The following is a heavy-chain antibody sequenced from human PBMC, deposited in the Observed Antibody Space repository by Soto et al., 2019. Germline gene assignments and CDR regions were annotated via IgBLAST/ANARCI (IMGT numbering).Heavy chain of an antibody. D-gene: IGHD2-2*01. V-gene: IGHV1-69*02. Sequence: QVQLVQSGAEVKKPGSSVKVSCKASGGTFSSYTISWVRQAPGQGLEWMGRIIPILGIANYARKFQGRVTITADKSTSTAYMELSSLRSEDTAVYYCARYCSSTSCYAQGSVPYDYGMDVWGQGTTVTVSS. J-gene: IGHJ6*02. CDR3: ARYCSSTSCYAQGSVPYDYGMDV. CDR1: GGTFSSYT. CDR2: IIPILGIA.